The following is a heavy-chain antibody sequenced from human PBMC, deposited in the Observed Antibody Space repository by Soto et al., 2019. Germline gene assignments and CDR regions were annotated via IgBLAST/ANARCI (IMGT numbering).Heavy chain of an antibody. CDR3: ARALTTVVPPDY. Sequence: EVQLVESGGGLVKPGWSLSLSCAASGFIFSDYSMTWVRQAPGKGLEWVSSISGSSGYIYYADSVKGRFTISRDNAKNSLYLQMNSLRVEYTAVYYCARALTTVVPPDYWGQGTLVTVSS. CDR2: ISGSSGYI. D-gene: IGHD4-17*01. V-gene: IGHV3-21*01. CDR1: GFIFSDYS. J-gene: IGHJ4*02.